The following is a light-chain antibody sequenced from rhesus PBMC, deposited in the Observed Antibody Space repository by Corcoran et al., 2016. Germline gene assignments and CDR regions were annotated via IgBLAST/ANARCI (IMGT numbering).Light chain of an antibody. V-gene: IGKV2-60*01. J-gene: IGKJ1*01. Sequence: DIVMTQTPLSLPVTLGEPASISCRSSQSLLNSNGYNYLNWYLQKPCQSPQRLIDSGSNRASRVPDRVSGSGSGTDFTLIISRVEAEDVGVYYGMQALQTPRTFGQGTKVEIK. CDR2: SGS. CDR3: MQALQTPRT. CDR1: QSLLNSNGYNY.